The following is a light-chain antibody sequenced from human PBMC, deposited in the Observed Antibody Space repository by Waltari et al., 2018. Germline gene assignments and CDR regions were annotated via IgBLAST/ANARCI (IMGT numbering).Light chain of an antibody. Sequence: EIVMTQSPATLSVSPGQRAALSCRASQSVSNNLAWYQQKPGQAPRLLINGAFTRATGVPARFSGSGSGTEFTLTISSLQSEDFAVYYCQQYDTWPLTFGQGTRLEIK. V-gene: IGKV3-15*01. CDR2: GAF. J-gene: IGKJ5*01. CDR3: QQYDTWPLT. CDR1: QSVSNN.